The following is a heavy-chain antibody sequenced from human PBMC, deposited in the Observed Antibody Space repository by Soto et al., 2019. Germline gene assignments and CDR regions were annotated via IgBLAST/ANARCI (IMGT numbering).Heavy chain of an antibody. CDR3: ARHTAMVLFDY. D-gene: IGHD5-18*01. Sequence: SETLSLTCTVSGGSISGYYWNWIRQTPGKGLEWIGYIYSSGSTNYNPSLKSRVTISVDTSKNQLSLKLSSVTAADTAVYYCARHTAMVLFDYWGQGTLVTVSS. CDR2: IYSSGST. J-gene: IGHJ4*02. V-gene: IGHV4-59*01. CDR1: GGSISGYY.